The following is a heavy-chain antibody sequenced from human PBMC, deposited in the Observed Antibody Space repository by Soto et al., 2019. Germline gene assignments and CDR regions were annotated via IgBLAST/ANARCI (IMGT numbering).Heavy chain of an antibody. Sequence: LKLSCAASGVTFSSYEMNLVRQAPGKGLEWVSYISSSGSTIYYADSVKGRFTISRDNAKNSLYLQMKSLRAEDTAVYYCARVAIRLRETTWYFDLWGRGTLVTVSS. J-gene: IGHJ2*01. CDR1: GVTFSSYE. D-gene: IGHD1-1*01. V-gene: IGHV3-48*03. CDR3: ARVAIRLRETTWYFDL. CDR2: ISSSGSTI.